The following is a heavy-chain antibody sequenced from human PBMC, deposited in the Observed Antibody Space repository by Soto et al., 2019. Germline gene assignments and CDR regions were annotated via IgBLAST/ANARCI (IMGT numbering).Heavy chain of an antibody. J-gene: IGHJ4*02. CDR1: GFTFSSYA. CDR2: ISYDGSNK. CDR3: AREGPRLRGGIDY. V-gene: IGHV3-30-3*01. Sequence: GWSLRLSCAASGFTFSSYAMHWVRQAPGKGLEWVAVISYDGSNKYYADSVKGRFTISRDNSKNTLYLQMNSLRAEDTAVYYCAREGPRLRGGIDYWGQGTLVTVSS. D-gene: IGHD3-16*01.